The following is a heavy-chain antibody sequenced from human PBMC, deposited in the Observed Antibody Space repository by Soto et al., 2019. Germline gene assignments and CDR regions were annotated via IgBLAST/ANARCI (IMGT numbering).Heavy chain of an antibody. D-gene: IGHD1-26*01. V-gene: IGHV1-3*04. CDR2: VDTGNGNT. CDR3: ARDAKWDPRGVEAQQDDYFDY. Sequence: QVQLVPSGAEVKKPWASVKVSCKASGYTCTSYAIHWVRQAPGQSLEWMGWVDTGNGNTKYSQKFQGRVTITRDTYANTADMELSSLRSEDTAVYYCARDAKWDPRGVEAQQDDYFDYWGQGTLVTVSS. J-gene: IGHJ4*02. CDR1: GYTCTSYA.